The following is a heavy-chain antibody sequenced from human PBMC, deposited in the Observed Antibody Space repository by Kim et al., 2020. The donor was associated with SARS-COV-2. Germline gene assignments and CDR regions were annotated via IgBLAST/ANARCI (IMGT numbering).Heavy chain of an antibody. V-gene: IGHV3-11*04. J-gene: IGHJ4*02. CDR1: GFTFKDYY. CDR3: ARRYCSGGNCYLFADY. CDR2: ISSNGHTI. Sequence: GGSLRLSCAASGFTFKDYYMSWIRQAPGKGLEWVSYISSNGHTIYSADSVKGRFTISRDNAKNSLFLQMNSLRAEDTAIYYCARRYCSGGNCYLFADYWGQGTLVTVSS. D-gene: IGHD2-15*01.